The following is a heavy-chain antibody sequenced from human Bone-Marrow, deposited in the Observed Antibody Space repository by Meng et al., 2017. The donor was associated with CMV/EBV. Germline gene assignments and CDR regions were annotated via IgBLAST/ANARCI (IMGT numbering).Heavy chain of an antibody. J-gene: IGHJ6*02. CDR1: GYTFTDYY. V-gene: IGHV1-69-2*01. CDR3: AISSLGFNTLDV. CDR2: IDPEDGLT. D-gene: IGHD1-26*01. Sequence: ASVKVSCKGSGYTFTDYYIHWVKQAPGERLEWMGVIDPEDGLTIYGDEFQGRVTITADTSADTAYMGLSSLRSEDTAIYYCAISSLGFNTLDVWGQGTTVTVSS.